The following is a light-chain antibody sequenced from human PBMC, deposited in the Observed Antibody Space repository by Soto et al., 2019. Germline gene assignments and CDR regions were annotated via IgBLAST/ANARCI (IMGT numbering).Light chain of an antibody. CDR1: SSNIGAGYD. CDR2: GNS. Sequence: QCALTQPPSVYGAPGERVTISCTGSSSNIGAGYDVHWYQQLPGTAPKLLIYGNSNRPSGVPDRFSGSKSGTSASLAITGLQAEDEADYYCQSYDSSLSALYVFGTGTKVTVL. V-gene: IGLV1-40*01. J-gene: IGLJ1*01. CDR3: QSYDSSLSALYV.